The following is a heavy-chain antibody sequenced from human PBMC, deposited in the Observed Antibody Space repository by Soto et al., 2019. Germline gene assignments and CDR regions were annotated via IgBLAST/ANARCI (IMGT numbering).Heavy chain of an antibody. CDR1: GGSISSYY. CDR3: ERRYGASFDY. CDR2: IYYSGST. Sequence: PSETLSLTCTVSGGSISSYYWSWIRQPPGKGLEWIGYIYYSGSTNYNPSLKSRVTISVDTSKNQFSLKLSSVTAADTAVYYCERRYGASFDYWGQGTLVTVSS. J-gene: IGHJ4*02. V-gene: IGHV4-59*01. D-gene: IGHD4-17*01.